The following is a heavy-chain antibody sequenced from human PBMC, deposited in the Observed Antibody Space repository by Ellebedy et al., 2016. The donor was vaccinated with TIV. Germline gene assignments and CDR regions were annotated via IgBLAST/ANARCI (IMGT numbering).Heavy chain of an antibody. D-gene: IGHD7-27*01. CDR1: GFTFTPYA. J-gene: IGHJ3*02. V-gene: IGHV3-48*04. CDR2: ISGSSLTM. CDR3: ARDMAWGNERVNDALDI. Sequence: GGSLRLSCAASGFTFTPYAMNWVRQAPGKGLEWISYISGSSLTMYYADSVKGRFTISRDNAKNSLFLQMSSLTAEEKAVYYCARDMAWGNERVNDALDIWGQGTMVTVSA.